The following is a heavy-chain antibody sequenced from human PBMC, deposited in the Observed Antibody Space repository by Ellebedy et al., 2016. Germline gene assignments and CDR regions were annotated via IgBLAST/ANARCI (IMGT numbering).Heavy chain of an antibody. V-gene: IGHV4-34*01. D-gene: IGHD3-10*01. CDR3: ATSYYYGSGRSPSDY. CDR1: GGSFSGYY. J-gene: IGHJ4*02. CDR2: INHSGST. Sequence: SQTLSLTCXVYGGSFSGYYWSWIRQPPGKGLEWIGEINHSGSTNYNPSLKSRVTISVDTSKNQFSLKLSSVTAADTAVYYCATSYYYGSGRSPSDYWGQGTLVTVSS.